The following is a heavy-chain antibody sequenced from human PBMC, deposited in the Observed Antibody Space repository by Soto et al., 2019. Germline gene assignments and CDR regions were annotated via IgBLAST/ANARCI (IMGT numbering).Heavy chain of an antibody. CDR3: ARVSAYYYRMDV. CDR2: ISAYNGHT. CDR1: GYTFTSYG. Sequence: QVQLVQSGAEVKKPGASVKVSCTASGYTFTSYGISWVRQVPGQGLEWMGWISAYNGHTNYAQKLQGRVTMTTDASTRTAYMELRSLRSDDTAVYYCARVSAYYYRMDVWGQGTTFTVSS. V-gene: IGHV1-18*01. J-gene: IGHJ6*02.